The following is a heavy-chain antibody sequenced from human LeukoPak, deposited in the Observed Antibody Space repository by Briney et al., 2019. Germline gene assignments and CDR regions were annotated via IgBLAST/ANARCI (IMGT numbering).Heavy chain of an antibody. V-gene: IGHV1-69*13. Sequence: SVKVSCKASGGTFSSYAISWVRQAPGQGLEWMGGIIPIFGTANYAQKFQGRVTITADESTSTAYMELSSLRSEDTAVYYGAREGDKKYQLLQFDYWGQGTLVTVSS. CDR1: GGTFSSYA. J-gene: IGHJ4*02. D-gene: IGHD2-2*01. CDR3: AREGDKKYQLLQFDY. CDR2: IIPIFGTA.